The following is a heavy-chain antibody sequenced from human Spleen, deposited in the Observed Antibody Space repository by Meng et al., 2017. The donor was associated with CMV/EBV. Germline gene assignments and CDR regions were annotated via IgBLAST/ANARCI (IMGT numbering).Heavy chain of an antibody. J-gene: IGHJ6*02. CDR2: IYYSGST. CDR3: ARGAAPAAPYYYYYGMDV. V-gene: IGHV4-39*07. CDR1: GGSISSSSYY. D-gene: IGHD2-2*01. Sequence: SETLSLTCTVSGGSISSSSYYWGWIRQPPGKGLEWIGSIYYSGSTYYNPSLKSRVTISVDTSKNQFSLKLSSVTAADTAVYYCARGAAPAAPYYYYYGMDVWGQGTTVTVSS.